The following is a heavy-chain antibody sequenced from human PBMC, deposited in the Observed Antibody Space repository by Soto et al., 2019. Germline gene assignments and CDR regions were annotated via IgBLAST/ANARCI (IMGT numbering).Heavy chain of an antibody. CDR1: GGSISSYY. V-gene: IGHV4-59*08. D-gene: IGHD1-1*01. J-gene: IGHJ4*02. CDR2: IYYSGST. Sequence: QVQLQESGPGLVKPSETLSLTCTVSGGSISSYYWSWIRQPPGKGLEWIGYIYYSGSTNYNPSLKSRVTISVDTSKNQFSLKLSSVTAADTAVYYCVRRYGRAFDYWGQGTLVTVSS. CDR3: VRRYGRAFDY.